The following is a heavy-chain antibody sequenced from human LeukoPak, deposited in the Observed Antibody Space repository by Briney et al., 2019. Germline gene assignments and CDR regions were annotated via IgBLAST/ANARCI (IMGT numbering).Heavy chain of an antibody. CDR2: IRYDGGDK. CDR3: ARDITSHYFDY. CDR1: GFTFTRHG. J-gene: IGHJ4*02. D-gene: IGHD1-14*01. V-gene: IGHV3-33*01. Sequence: GGSLRLSCSASGFTFTRHGMHWVRQAPGKGLEWVAVIRYDGGDKYYADSVKGRFTISRDNSKNTLYLQMNSLRVEDTAVYYCARDITSHYFDYCGQGTLVTVSS.